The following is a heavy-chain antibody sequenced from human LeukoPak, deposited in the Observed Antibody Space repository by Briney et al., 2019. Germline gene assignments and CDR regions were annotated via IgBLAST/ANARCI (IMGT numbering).Heavy chain of an antibody. V-gene: IGHV3-33*06. J-gene: IGHJ4*02. CDR3: AKSDGITIFA. CDR1: GSTFSSYG. CDR2: IWYDGSNK. Sequence: PGGSLRLSCAASGSTFSSYGMHWVRQAPGKGLEWVAVIWYDGSNKYYADSVKGRFTISRDNSKNTLYPQMNSLRAEDTAVYYCAKSDGITIFAWGQGTLVTVSS. D-gene: IGHD3-3*01.